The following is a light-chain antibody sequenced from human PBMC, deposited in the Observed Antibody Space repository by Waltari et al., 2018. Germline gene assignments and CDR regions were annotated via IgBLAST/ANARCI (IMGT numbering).Light chain of an antibody. V-gene: IGKV3-20*01. CDR2: GAS. CDR3: QQYGNSSWT. CDR1: QSVSSTF. Sequence: EIVLTQSPGTLSLSPGERATLSCRASQSVSSTFLAWYQQKPGQAPRLFIYGASSRAAGIPDRFSGSGSGTDFTLIISRLEPEDFAVYYCQQYGNSSWTFGQGTKVEIK. J-gene: IGKJ1*01.